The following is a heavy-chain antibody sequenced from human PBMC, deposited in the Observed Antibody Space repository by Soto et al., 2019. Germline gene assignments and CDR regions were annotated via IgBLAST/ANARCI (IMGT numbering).Heavy chain of an antibody. J-gene: IGHJ3*02. D-gene: IGHD2-2*02. CDR2: LHSDGSTT. CDR3: ARAGGWYQLLYDMGYTGAFDI. CDR1: GFILSNYW. Sequence: EVQLVESGGGLVQPGGSLRLSCEASGFILSNYWMHWVRQAPGKGLVWVSRLHSDGSTTTYADSVKGRFTISRDNAKNTLYLQMSSLRAEDTAVYYCARAGGWYQLLYDMGYTGAFDIWGQGTMVTVSS. V-gene: IGHV3-74*03.